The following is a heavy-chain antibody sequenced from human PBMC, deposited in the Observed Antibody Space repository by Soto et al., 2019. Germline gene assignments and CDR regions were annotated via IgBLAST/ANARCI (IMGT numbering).Heavy chain of an antibody. J-gene: IGHJ4*02. Sequence: GESLKISCKASGYTFTDAWIGWVRQMPGKGLEWMGIVYPGDSQTRYTPSFQGHITISAYXSITTAYLQWTSLKASDSAMYYCARQQGYWGQGTFVTVSS. CDR3: ARQQGY. CDR1: GYTFTDAW. CDR2: VYPGDSQT. V-gene: IGHV5-51*01.